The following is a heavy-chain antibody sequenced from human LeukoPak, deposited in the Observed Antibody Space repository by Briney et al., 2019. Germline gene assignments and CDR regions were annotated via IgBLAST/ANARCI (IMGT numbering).Heavy chain of an antibody. CDR3: ARRPINYYDSSGYSNDAFDI. V-gene: IGHV4-59*08. Sequence: PSETLSLTCTVSGGSISSYYWSWIRQPPGKGLEWIGYNYYSGSTNYNPSLKSRVTISVDTSKNQFSLKLSSVTAADTAVYYCARRPINYYDSSGYSNDAFDIWGQGTMVTVSS. CDR2: NYYSGST. CDR1: GGSISSYY. J-gene: IGHJ3*02. D-gene: IGHD3-22*01.